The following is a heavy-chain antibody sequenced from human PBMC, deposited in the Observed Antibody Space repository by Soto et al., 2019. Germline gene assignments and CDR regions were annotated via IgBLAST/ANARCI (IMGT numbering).Heavy chain of an antibody. J-gene: IGHJ3*02. V-gene: IGHV1-18*01. CDR3: ARDPADIVVVVAANTPSDAFDI. CDR2: ISAYNGNT. CDR1: GYTFTSYG. D-gene: IGHD2-15*01. Sequence: ASVKVSCKASGYTFTSYGISWVRQAPGQGLEWMGWISAYNGNTNYAQKLQGRVTMTTDTSTSTAYMELRSLGSDDTAVYYCARDPADIVVVVAANTPSDAFDIWGQGTMVTVSS.